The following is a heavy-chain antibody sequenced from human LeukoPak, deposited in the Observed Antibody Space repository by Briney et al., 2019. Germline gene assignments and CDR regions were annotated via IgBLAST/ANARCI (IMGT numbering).Heavy chain of an antibody. J-gene: IGHJ4*02. D-gene: IGHD3-10*01. V-gene: IGHV4-31*02. CDR1: GGSISSGGYY. CDR3: ARGFGELFN. Sequence: SETLSHTCTVSGGSISSGGYYWSWIRQHPGKGLEWIGYINYSGSTYYNLSLKSRVSISVDTSKNQFSLKLRSVTAADTAVYYCARGFGELFNWGQGTLVTVSS. CDR2: INYSGST.